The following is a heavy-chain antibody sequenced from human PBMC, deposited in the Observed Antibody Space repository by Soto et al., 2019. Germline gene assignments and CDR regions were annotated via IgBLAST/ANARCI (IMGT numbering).Heavy chain of an antibody. CDR2: INDHSGGT. Sequence: ASVKVSCKASGFSFTGYYIHWLSQAPGQGLEWMGWINDHSGGTEYAHKFQGRVTLTRDTSIATAYLTLTSLTSDDTALYYCAKDLTRQLAYWLDPWGQGTQVTVSS. V-gene: IGHV1-2*07. J-gene: IGHJ5*02. CDR1: GFSFTGYY. D-gene: IGHD6-6*01. CDR3: AKDLTRQLAYWLDP.